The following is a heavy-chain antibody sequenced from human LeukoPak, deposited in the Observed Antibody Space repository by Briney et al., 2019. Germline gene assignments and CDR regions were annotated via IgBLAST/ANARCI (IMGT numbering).Heavy chain of an antibody. CDR2: ISYSGST. CDR1: GGSISRYY. V-gene: IGHV4-59*01. Sequence: SETLSLTCTVSGGSISRYYWSWIRQPPGKGLEWIGYISYSGSTNYNPSLKSRVTISVDTSKNQFSLKLSSVTAADTAVYYCARDAEPRGFDPWGQGTLVTVSS. J-gene: IGHJ5*02. CDR3: ARDAEPRGFDP.